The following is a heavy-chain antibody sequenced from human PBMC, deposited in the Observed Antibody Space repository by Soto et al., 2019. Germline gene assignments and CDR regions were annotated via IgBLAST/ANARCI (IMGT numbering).Heavy chain of an antibody. V-gene: IGHV1-46*01. CDR2: INPSGGST. Sequence: VNRYRKAAGYAFTRDYVDWVRQATGQGLEWMGIINPSGGSTSYAQKFQGRVTMTRDTSTSTVYMELSSLRSEDTAVYYRAKDRSNSEYYFGYWGQRTLGTVSS. CDR1: GYAFTRDY. CDR3: AKDRSNSEYYFGY. D-gene: IGHD4-4*01. J-gene: IGHJ4*02.